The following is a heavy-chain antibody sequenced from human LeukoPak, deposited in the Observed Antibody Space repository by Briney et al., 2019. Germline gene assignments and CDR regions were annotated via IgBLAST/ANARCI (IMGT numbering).Heavy chain of an antibody. CDR2: ISSSSSYI. CDR3: ARDFTLWPTS. Sequence: PGRSLRLSCAASGFTFSSYSMNWVRQAPGKGLEWVSSISSSSSYIYYADSVKGRFTISRDNAKNSLYLQMNSLRAEDTAVYYCARDFTLWPTSWGQGTLVTVSS. D-gene: IGHD5-18*01. J-gene: IGHJ4*02. V-gene: IGHV3-21*01. CDR1: GFTFSSYS.